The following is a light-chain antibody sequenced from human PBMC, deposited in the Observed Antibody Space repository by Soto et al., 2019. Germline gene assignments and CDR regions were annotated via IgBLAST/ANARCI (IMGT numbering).Light chain of an antibody. Sequence: ETVLTQSPATLSLSPGERATLSCRASQSVAGFLAWYQQKPGQAPRLLIYDTSNRATGIPARFSGSGFGTDFTLTVSSLEPEDVAVYYCQQRRNWPPITFGQGTRLEIK. CDR3: QQRRNWPPIT. J-gene: IGKJ5*01. CDR2: DTS. CDR1: QSVAGF. V-gene: IGKV3-11*01.